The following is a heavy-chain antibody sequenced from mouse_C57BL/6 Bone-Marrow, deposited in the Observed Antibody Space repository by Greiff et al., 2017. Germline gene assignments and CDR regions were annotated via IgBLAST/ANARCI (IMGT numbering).Heavy chain of an antibody. CDR3: ASGGYGSSAWFAY. CDR2: IHPNSGST. V-gene: IGHV1-64*01. J-gene: IGHJ3*01. Sequence: QVQLQQPGAELVKPGASVKLSCKASGYTFTSYWMHWVKQRPGQGLEWIGMIHPNSGSTNYNEKFKSKATLTVDKSSSTAYMQLSSLTSEDSAVYYCASGGYGSSAWFAYWGQGTLVTVSA. D-gene: IGHD1-1*01. CDR1: GYTFTSYW.